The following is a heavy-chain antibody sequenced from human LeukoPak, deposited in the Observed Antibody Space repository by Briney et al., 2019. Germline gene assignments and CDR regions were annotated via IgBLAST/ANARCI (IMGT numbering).Heavy chain of an antibody. V-gene: IGHV3-7*01. CDR1: GFTFSNYW. CDR2: IQQDGSEI. Sequence: GGSLRLSCAASGFTFSNYWMSWVRQAPGKGLEWVANIQQDGSEIYYVDSVKGRFTISRDNAKNALYLQMNSLGAEDTAVYYCARDKVVGATYFDYWGQGTLVTVSS. D-gene: IGHD1-26*01. J-gene: IGHJ4*02. CDR3: ARDKVVGATYFDY.